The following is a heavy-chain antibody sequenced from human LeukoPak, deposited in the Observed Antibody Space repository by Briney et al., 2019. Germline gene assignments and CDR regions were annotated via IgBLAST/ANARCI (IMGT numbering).Heavy chain of an antibody. J-gene: IGHJ6*03. Sequence: GGSLSLSCAASGFTFSTYGMYWVRQPPGKGLEWVAFIRYDGSNKYYADSVKGRFTISRDNTKNTLYLQINSLRAEDTAVYYCAEGYGWEACYYYYDIDVWGKGTTVTISS. D-gene: IGHD1-26*01. CDR1: GFTFSTYG. CDR3: AEGYGWEACYYYYDIDV. CDR2: IRYDGSNK. V-gene: IGHV3-30*02.